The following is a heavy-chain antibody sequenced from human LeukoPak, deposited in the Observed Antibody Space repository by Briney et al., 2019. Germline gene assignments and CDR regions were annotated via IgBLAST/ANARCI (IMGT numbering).Heavy chain of an antibody. CDR3: AIIAVATTSF. J-gene: IGHJ4*02. CDR1: EYTFTGYK. Sequence: ASVKVSCTASEYTFTGYKIHWVRQAPGQGPEWMGWINPNSGGTNYAQKFQGRVTVTRDTSISTVYMELNRLRSDDTAVYYCAIIAVATTSFWGQGTLVTVSS. V-gene: IGHV1-2*02. CDR2: INPNSGGT. D-gene: IGHD6-19*01.